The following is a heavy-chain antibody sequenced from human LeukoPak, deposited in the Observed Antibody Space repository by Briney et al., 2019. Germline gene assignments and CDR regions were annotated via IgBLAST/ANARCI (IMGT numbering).Heavy chain of an antibody. Sequence: PSETLSLTCTVSGGSISSNSYYWGWIRHPPGKGLEWIGSLFYSGSTNYNPSLKSRVTISVDTTKNQFSLKLSSVTAADTAVYYCARRTGPTWYFDYWGQGTLVTVSS. J-gene: IGHJ4*02. CDR3: ARRTGPTWYFDY. CDR2: LFYSGST. D-gene: IGHD1-1*01. CDR1: GGSISSNSYY. V-gene: IGHV4-39*01.